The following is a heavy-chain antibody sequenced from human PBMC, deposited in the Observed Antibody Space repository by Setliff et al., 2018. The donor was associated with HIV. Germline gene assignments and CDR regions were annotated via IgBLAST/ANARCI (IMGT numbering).Heavy chain of an antibody. V-gene: IGHV1-18*01. D-gene: IGHD3-22*01. Sequence: ASVKVSCKASGYTFTSYGISWVRQAPGQGLEWMGWISAYNGNTNYAQKLQGRVTMTTDTSTSTAYMELRSLRSDDTAVYYCARDLKAAPSMIVVVTPGYWGQGTLVTVSS. CDR3: ARDLKAAPSMIVVVTPGY. CDR1: GYTFTSYG. CDR2: ISAYNGNT. J-gene: IGHJ4*02.